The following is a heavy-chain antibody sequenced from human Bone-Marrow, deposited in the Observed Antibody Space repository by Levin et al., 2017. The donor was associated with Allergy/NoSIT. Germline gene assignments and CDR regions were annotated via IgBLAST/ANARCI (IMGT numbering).Heavy chain of an antibody. D-gene: IGHD3-10*01. CDR1: GGSFSGYY. V-gene: IGHV4-34*01. Sequence: PSETLSLTCAVYGGSFSGYYWSWIRQPPGKGLEWIGEISQTGITNYNPSLKSRVTMSGDTSKNQFSLKLRSVTAADTAVYYCATLSYYYGAATHPYEDYWGLGTLVTVSS. CDR3: ATLSYYYGAATHPYEDY. J-gene: IGHJ4*02. CDR2: ISQTGIT.